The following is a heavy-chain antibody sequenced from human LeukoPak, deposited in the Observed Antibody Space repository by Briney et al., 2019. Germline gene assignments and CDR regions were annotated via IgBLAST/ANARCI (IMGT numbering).Heavy chain of an antibody. CDR2: ISSSGSTI. CDR1: GFTLSSYE. CDR3: ARGEQQLFPFDY. D-gene: IGHD6-13*01. V-gene: IGHV3-48*03. J-gene: IGHJ4*02. Sequence: GGSLRLSCAASGFTLSSYEMNWVRQAPGKGLEWVSYISSSGSTIYYADSVKGRFTISRDNAKNSLYLQMNSLRAEDTAVYYCARGEQQLFPFDYWGQGTLVTVSS.